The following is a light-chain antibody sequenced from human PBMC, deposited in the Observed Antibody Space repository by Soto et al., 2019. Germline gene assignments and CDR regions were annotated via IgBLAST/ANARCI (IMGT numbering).Light chain of an antibody. Sequence: EIVLTQSPGTLSLSPGERATPSCRASQSISSSYLAWFQQKPGQAPRLLIYGASNRATGIPDRFSGSGSGTDFTLTISRLEPEDFAVYYCQQYGTSSWTFGQGTKVEIK. CDR2: GAS. V-gene: IGKV3-20*01. CDR1: QSISSSY. CDR3: QQYGTSSWT. J-gene: IGKJ1*01.